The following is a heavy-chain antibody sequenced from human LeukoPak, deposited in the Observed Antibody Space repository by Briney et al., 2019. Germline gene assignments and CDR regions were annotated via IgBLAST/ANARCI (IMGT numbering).Heavy chain of an antibody. CDR2: TNRDGSEK. CDR3: ARDQGAFDY. V-gene: IGHV3-7*01. D-gene: IGHD3-16*01. CDR1: EFTFNNYW. J-gene: IGHJ4*02. Sequence: GGSLRLSCAASEFTFNNYWMTWVRQTPGKGLGWVANTNRDGSEKYYADSLKGRFTISRDNARSSLYLQMNNLRAEDTAVYYCARDQGAFDYWGQGTVVTVSS.